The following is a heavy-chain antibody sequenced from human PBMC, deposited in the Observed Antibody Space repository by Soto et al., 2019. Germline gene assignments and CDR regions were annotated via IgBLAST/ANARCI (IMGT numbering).Heavy chain of an antibody. J-gene: IGHJ5*02. CDR1: GGSIGSSSYY. CDR2: IYYSGST. Sequence: LSXSCIFSGGSIGSSSYYWGWIRQPPGKWLEWIGSIYYSGSTYYNPSLKSRVTISVDTSKNQFSLKLSSVTAADTAVSYCARHRARNWFDPWGQGTLVTVSS. V-gene: IGHV4-39*01. D-gene: IGHD6-6*01. CDR3: ARHRARNWFDP.